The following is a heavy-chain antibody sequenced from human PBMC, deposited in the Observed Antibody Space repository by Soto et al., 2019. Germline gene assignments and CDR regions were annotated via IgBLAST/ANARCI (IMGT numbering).Heavy chain of an antibody. V-gene: IGHV3-23*04. CDR3: TRDPNGDHIGAFDF. D-gene: IGHD3-10*01. J-gene: IGHJ3*01. CDR1: KFTFSAYA. CDR2: ISGSGGGT. Sequence: EVQVVESGGGLVQPGGSLRLSCATSKFTFSAYAMTWVRQAPGEGLEWVSSISGSGGGTSYADSVKGRFSISRDNSKNTRDLRMNGLRVEDTAVYYGTRDPNGDHIGAFDFWGQGIVVTVSS.